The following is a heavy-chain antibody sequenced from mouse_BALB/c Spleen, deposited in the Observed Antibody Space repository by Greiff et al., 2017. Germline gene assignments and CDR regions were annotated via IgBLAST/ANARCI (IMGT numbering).Heavy chain of an antibody. CDR1: GFSLTSYG. D-gene: IGHD3-2*01. Sequence: VMLMESGPGLVAPSQSLSITCTVTGFSLTSYGVSWVRQPPGKGLEWLGVIWGDGSTNYHSALISRLSISKDNSKSQVFLKLNSLQTDDTATYYCAKHDSSGYADAMDYGGEGTSVTVSS. CDR3: AKHDSSGYADAMDY. V-gene: IGHV2-3*01. J-gene: IGHJ4*01. CDR2: IWGDGST.